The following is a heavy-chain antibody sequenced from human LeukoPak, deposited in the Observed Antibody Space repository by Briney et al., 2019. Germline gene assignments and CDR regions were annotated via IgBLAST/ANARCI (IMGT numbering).Heavy chain of an antibody. CDR1: GGSISSSSYY. D-gene: IGHD5-12*01. V-gene: IGHV4-39*07. J-gene: IGHJ4*02. CDR3: ARGREGYSGYDYGGYFDY. CDR2: IYYSGST. Sequence: SETLSLTCTVSGGSISSSSYYWGWIRQPPGKGLEWIGSIYYSGSTNYNPSLKSRVTTSVDTSKNQFSLKLSSVTAADTAVYYCARGREGYSGYDYGGYFDYWGQGTLVTVSS.